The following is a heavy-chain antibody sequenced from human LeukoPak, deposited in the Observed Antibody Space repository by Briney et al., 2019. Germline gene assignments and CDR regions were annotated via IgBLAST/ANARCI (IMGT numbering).Heavy chain of an antibody. CDR1: GFTFSSYA. J-gene: IGHJ4*02. CDR2: IKSKTDGGTT. CDR3: TTRALGYCSSTSCLFDY. Sequence: GGSLRLSCAASGFTFSSYAMSWVRQAPGKGLEWVRRIKSKTDGGTTDYAAPVKGRFTISRDDSKNTLYLQMNSLKTEDTAVYYCTTRALGYCSSTSCLFDYWGQGTLVTVSS. V-gene: IGHV3-15*01. D-gene: IGHD2-2*01.